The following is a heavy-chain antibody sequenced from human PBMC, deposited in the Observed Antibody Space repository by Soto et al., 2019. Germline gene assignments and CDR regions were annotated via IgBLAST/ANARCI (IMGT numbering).Heavy chain of an antibody. CDR3: ATLISGSPGAFDI. Sequence: ASVKVSCKASGYTFTGYYMHWVRQAPGQGLEWMGWINPNSGGTNYAQKFQGWVTMTRDTSISTAYMELSRLRSDDTAVYYCATLISGSPGAFDIWGQGTMVTVSS. CDR1: GYTFTGYY. J-gene: IGHJ3*02. D-gene: IGHD1-26*01. CDR2: INPNSGGT. V-gene: IGHV1-2*04.